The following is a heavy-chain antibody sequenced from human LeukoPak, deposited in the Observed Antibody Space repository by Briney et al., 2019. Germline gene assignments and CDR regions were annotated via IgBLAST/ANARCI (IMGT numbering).Heavy chain of an antibody. CDR2: INPSGGST. CDR1: GGTFSNYA. Sequence: ASVKVSCKASGGTFSNYAISWVRQAPGQGLEWMGIINPSGGSTSYAQRFQGRVTMTRDMSTSTVYMELSSLRSEDTAVYYCARVGDGYNLYDYWGQGTLVTVSS. V-gene: IGHV1-46*01. CDR3: ARVGDGYNLYDY. D-gene: IGHD5-24*01. J-gene: IGHJ4*02.